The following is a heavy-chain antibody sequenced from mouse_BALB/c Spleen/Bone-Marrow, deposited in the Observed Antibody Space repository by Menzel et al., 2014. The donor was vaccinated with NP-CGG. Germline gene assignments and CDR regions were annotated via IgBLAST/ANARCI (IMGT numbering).Heavy chain of an antibody. D-gene: IGHD1-1*01. J-gene: IGHJ3*01. CDR3: ARLEGNYGSTFAY. CDR1: ASSFTSSG. V-gene: IGHV1S126*01. CDR2: INLSDTET. Sequence: VQLQQSGAELGRPGAPVNLSSKPPASSFTSSGLTWVRKRPGKGLGGIGLINLSDTETRLNQRFKDKATLTVDKSSSTAYMQLSSPTSEDSAVYYCARLEGNYGSTFAYWGQGTLVTVSA.